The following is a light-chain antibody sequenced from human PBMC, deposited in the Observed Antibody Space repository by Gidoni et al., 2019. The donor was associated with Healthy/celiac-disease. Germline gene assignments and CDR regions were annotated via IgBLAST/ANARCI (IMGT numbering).Light chain of an antibody. CDR2: VGS. Sequence: SPLPQPSSVTGSPRRSSTISFTGTRSDVGSYNLVSWYQQQPGKAPKLMIYVGSKRTSGVSNRFSGSKSCNTASLTISGLQAEDEADYYCCSYAGSSTYVFGTGTKVTV. CDR1: RSDVGSYNL. CDR3: CSYAGSSTYV. J-gene: IGLJ1*01. V-gene: IGLV2-23*01.